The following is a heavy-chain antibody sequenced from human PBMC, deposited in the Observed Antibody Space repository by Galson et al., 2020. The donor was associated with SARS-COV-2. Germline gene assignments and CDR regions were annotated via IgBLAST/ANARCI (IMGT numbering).Heavy chain of an antibody. Sequence: SVKVSCKASGGTFSSYAISWVRQAPGQGLEWMGGIIPIFGTANYAQKFQGRVTITADESTSTAYMELSSLRSEDTAVYYCARETGTTFRGVVFDYWGQGTLVTVSS. CDR2: IIPIFGTA. CDR3: ARETGTTFRGVVFDY. J-gene: IGHJ4*02. CDR1: GGTFSSYA. D-gene: IGHD1-1*01. V-gene: IGHV1-69*13.